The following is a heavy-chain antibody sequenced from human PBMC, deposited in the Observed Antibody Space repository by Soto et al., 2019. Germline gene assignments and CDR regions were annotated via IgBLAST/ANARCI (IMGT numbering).Heavy chain of an antibody. J-gene: IGHJ5*02. D-gene: IGHD6-6*01. V-gene: IGHV3-21*01. Sequence: GGSLRLSCAASGFTFSTYSMNWVRQAPGKGLEWVSSITGSSSYIYCADSVRGRFTISRDNAKNSLYLQMNSLRAEDTAVYYCARHPRGSSSVNNWFGPWGQGTLVTVSS. CDR3: ARHPRGSSSVNNWFGP. CDR1: GFTFSTYS. CDR2: ITGSSSYI.